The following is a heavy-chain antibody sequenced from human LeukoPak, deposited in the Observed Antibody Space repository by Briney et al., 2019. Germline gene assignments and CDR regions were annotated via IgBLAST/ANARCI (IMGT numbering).Heavy chain of an antibody. J-gene: IGHJ6*02. D-gene: IGHD5-18*01. CDR2: IYPGDSDA. CDR3: ARPGSPNLTAPDV. Sequence: GESLKISCKGSEYSFNSYWVAWVRQMPGKGLEWMGIIYPGDSDARYSPSFQGQVTFSADKSINTAYLQWSSLRASDTAMYYCARPGSPNLTAPDVWGQGTTVTVSS. CDR1: EYSFNSYW. V-gene: IGHV5-51*01.